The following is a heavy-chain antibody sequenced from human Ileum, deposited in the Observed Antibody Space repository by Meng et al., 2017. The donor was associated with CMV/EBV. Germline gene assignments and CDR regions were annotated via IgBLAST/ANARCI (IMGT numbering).Heavy chain of an antibody. CDR1: GTSITTYF. D-gene: IGHD1-1*01. V-gene: IGHV4-59*01. J-gene: IGHJ6*02. Sequence: GSLRLSCTVSGTSITTYFWTWFRQPPGKGLEWIAYISYSGGTNYNPSLKSRVTMLVDTSKNQFSLKLTSVTAADTAVYYCARVKGALERYVYNFYGMDVWGQGTTVTVS. CDR3: ARVKGALERYVYNFYGMDV. CDR2: ISYSGGT.